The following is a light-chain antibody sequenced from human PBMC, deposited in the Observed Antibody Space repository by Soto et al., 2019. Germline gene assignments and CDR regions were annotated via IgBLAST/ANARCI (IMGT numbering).Light chain of an antibody. Sequence: IVMTQSPATLSVSPGERATLSCRASQSVSSNLAWYQQKPGQAPRLLIYGASMRATGIPARFSGSGSGTEFTLTISSLQSEDFAVYYCQPYNNWWTFGQGTKVEIK. CDR1: QSVSSN. CDR2: GAS. CDR3: QPYNNWWT. J-gene: IGKJ1*01. V-gene: IGKV3-15*01.